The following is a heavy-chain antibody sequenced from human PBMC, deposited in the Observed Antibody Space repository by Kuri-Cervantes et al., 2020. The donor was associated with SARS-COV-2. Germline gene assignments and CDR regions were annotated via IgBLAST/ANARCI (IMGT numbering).Heavy chain of an antibody. CDR1: GFTFSTYS. Sequence: GGSLRLSCAASGFTFSTYSMTWVRQAPGKGLERVSSISSSSSQRYYVDSVKGRFTISRDNAKNSLYLQMNSLRAEDTAVYYCARDGYCSSTSCYPYYYYMDVWGKGTTVTVSS. D-gene: IGHD2-2*03. CDR3: ARDGYCSSTSCYPYYYYMDV. V-gene: IGHV3-21*01. CDR2: ISSSSSQR. J-gene: IGHJ6*03.